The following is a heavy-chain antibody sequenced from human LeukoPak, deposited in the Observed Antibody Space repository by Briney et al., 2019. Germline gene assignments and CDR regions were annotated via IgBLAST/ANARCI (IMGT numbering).Heavy chain of an antibody. CDR1: GFNLSSYW. J-gene: IGHJ4*02. Sequence: PGGSLRLSCAASGFNLSSYWMHWVSQAPGKGLVWVSHIKSDGSGTSYADSVKGRFTISRDNAKNTLYLQMNSLRAEDTAIYYCARALGYWGQGTLVTVSS. V-gene: IGHV3-74*01. CDR3: ARALGY. CDR2: IKSDGSGT.